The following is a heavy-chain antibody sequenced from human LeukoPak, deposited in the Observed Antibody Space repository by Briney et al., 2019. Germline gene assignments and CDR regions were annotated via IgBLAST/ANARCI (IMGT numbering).Heavy chain of an antibody. CDR1: GGSISSYY. V-gene: IGHV4-59*01. J-gene: IGHJ4*02. CDR3: ARGSSSGWYDY. D-gene: IGHD6-19*01. CDR2: IYYSGST. Sequence: SETLSLTCSVSGGSISSYYWSWIRQPPGKGLEWIGYIYYSGSTNYNPSLKSRVTISVDTSKNQFSLKLSSVTAADTAVYYCARGSSSGWYDYWGQGTLVTVSS.